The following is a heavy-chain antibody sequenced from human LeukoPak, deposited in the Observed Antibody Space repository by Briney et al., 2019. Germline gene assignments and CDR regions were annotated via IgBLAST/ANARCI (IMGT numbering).Heavy chain of an antibody. J-gene: IGHJ4*02. D-gene: IGHD3-22*01. CDR2: IKEDGSEK. Sequence: GGSLRLSCAASGFTFSSYWMSWVRQAPGKGLEWVANIKEDGSEKYYVDSVKGRFTISRDNDKNSLYLQVNSLRAEDTAVYYCARGGYYDTSGYRPLDYWGQGTLVTISS. V-gene: IGHV3-7*01. CDR1: GFTFSSYW. CDR3: ARGGYYDTSGYRPLDY.